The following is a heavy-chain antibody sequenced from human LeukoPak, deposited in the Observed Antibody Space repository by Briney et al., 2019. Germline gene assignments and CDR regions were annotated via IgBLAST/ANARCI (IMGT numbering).Heavy chain of an antibody. D-gene: IGHD6-19*01. V-gene: IGHV3-23*01. Sequence: PGGSLRLSCVASGFSFSSYAMSWVRQSPGKGLEWVSAFSGGASRTYYVDSVKGRFTISRDNSKNTLYLQMNSLRVEDTAVYYCAKKRRPVAGRDLFDYWGQRTLVTGAS. CDR3: AKKRRPVAGRDLFDY. CDR1: GFSFSSYA. CDR2: FSGGASRT. J-gene: IGHJ4*02.